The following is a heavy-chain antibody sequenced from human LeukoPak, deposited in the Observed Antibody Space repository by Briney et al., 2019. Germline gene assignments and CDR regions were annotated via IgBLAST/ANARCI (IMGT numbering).Heavy chain of an antibody. Sequence: GGSLRLSCAASGFTFSSYGMHWVRQAPGKGLVWVSRINSDGSSTSYADSVKGRFTISRDNAKNTLYLQMNSLRAEDTAVYYCARHLLYGGNSVLDYYYGMDVWGQGTTVTVSS. CDR1: GFTFSSYG. V-gene: IGHV3-74*01. CDR3: ARHLLYGGNSVLDYYYGMDV. D-gene: IGHD4-23*01. J-gene: IGHJ6*02. CDR2: INSDGSST.